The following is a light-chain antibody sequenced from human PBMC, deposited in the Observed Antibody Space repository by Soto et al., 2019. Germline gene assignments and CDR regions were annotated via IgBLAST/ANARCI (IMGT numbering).Light chain of an antibody. CDR3: QQYGSSGT. Sequence: ERVVTRSPRTLYFSQGETATLSCRASQRLTSSYLAWYQQRPGQAPSLLIYGTSTRAPGIPDRFSGSGSGTDFTLTISRLEPEDFAVYYCQQYGSSGTFGQRTNV. CDR1: QRLTSSY. V-gene: IGKV3-20*01. CDR2: GTS. J-gene: IGKJ1*01.